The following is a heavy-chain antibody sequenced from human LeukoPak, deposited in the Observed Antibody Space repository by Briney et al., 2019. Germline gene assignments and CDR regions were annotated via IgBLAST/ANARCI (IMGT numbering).Heavy chain of an antibody. J-gene: IGHJ4*02. V-gene: IGHV4-39*01. D-gene: IGHD2-21*02. CDR3: ARQNVVVTAIFFDY. CDR2: IYYRGST. CDR1: GGSISSSSYY. Sequence: SETLSLTCTVSGGSISSSSYYWGWIRQPPGKGLEWIGTIYYRGSTYYNPSLKSRVTISVDTSKNQFSLKLSSVTAADTAVYFCARQNVVVTAIFFDYWGQGALVTVSS.